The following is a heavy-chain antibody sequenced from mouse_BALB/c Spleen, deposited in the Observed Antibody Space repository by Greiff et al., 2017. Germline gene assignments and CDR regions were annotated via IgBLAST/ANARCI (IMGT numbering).Heavy chain of an antibody. CDR1: GYNFTSYW. D-gene: IGHD2-2*01. Sequence: QVQLQQPGAELVKPGTSVKLSCKASGYNFTSYWINWVKLRPGQGLEWIGDIYPGSGSTNYNEKFKSKATLTVDTSSSTAYMQLSSLASEDSALYYCAREVLYADDAHFDVWGAGTTLTVSS. J-gene: IGHJ1*01. V-gene: IGHV1-55*01. CDR2: IYPGSGST. CDR3: AREVLYADDAHFDV.